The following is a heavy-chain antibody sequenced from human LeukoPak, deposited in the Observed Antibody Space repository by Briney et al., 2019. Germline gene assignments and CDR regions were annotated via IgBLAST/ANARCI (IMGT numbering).Heavy chain of an antibody. V-gene: IGHV3-30*02. CDR2: IRYDGSNK. D-gene: IGHD2-2*02. Sequence: GGTLRLSCAASGFTFSSYGMHWVRQAPGKGLEWVAFIRYDGSNKYYADSVKGRFTISRDNSKNTLYLQMNSLRAEDTAVYYCAKGSRCSGTSCYMFDFDYWGQGTLVTVSS. J-gene: IGHJ4*02. CDR3: AKGSRCSGTSCYMFDFDY. CDR1: GFTFSSYG.